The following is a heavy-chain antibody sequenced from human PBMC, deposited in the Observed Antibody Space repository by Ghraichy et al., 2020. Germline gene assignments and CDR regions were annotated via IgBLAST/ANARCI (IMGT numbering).Heavy chain of an antibody. V-gene: IGHV3-7*01. CDR3: AKDRLTNRYNGMDV. D-gene: IGHD2-8*01. Sequence: GGSLRLSCAASGFIFRSYWMSWVRQAPGKGLEWVAIIKEDGSEKYYVDSVKGRFTVSRDNAKNSLYLQMNSLRAEDTAVYYCAKDRLTNRYNGMDVWGQGTTVTVSS. CDR1: GFIFRSYW. CDR2: IKEDGSEK. J-gene: IGHJ6*02.